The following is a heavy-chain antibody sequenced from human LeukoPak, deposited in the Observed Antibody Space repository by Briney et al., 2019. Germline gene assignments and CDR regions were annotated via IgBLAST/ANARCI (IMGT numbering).Heavy chain of an antibody. CDR3: ARDVGNTGESHWEAPAFYFDF. D-gene: IGHD3-16*01. V-gene: IGHV3-33*01. CDR2: IWIDGSKK. CDR1: GFTFSVYG. Sequence: GGTLRLSCAVSGFTFSVYGMHWVREAPGKGLEWGAGIWIDGSKKYYADPGNARFTISRDNSENTPYLQMNSLCAEDTAVYHCARDVGNTGESHWEAPAFYFDFWGQGTLVSVSS. J-gene: IGHJ4*02.